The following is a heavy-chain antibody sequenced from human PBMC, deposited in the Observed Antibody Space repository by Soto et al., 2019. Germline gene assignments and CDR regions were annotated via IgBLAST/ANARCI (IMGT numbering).Heavy chain of an antibody. Sequence: GGSLRLSCAASGSSFRDYYMSWIRQSPGEGLEWLSYITSSSSYTHYAESVKGRFTISRDNAKNSLYLQMNSLRAEDTAVYYCTKDKHWYGMDVWGQGTTVTVSS. CDR1: GSSFRDYY. V-gene: IGHV3-11*05. CDR2: ITSSSSYT. J-gene: IGHJ6*02. CDR3: TKDKHWYGMDV. D-gene: IGHD1-1*01.